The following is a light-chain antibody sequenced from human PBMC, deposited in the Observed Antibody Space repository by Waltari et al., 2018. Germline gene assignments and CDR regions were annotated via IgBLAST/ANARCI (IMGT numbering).Light chain of an antibody. CDR3: QQRSNWPPLT. Sequence: EVVLTQSPASLSSSPGERVTLSCRASQNLHKYLAWYQQKPGQAPRLLIYEASNRATGSPDRFSGSGSGTDFTLTIDSLEPEDFAVYFCQQRSNWPPLTFGGGTKVEIK. J-gene: IGKJ4*01. CDR2: EAS. CDR1: QNLHKY. V-gene: IGKV3-11*01.